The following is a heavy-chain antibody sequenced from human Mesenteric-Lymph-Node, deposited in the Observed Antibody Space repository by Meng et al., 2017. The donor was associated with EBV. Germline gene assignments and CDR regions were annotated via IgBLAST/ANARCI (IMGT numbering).Heavy chain of an antibody. V-gene: IGHV4-34*01. J-gene: IGHJ5*02. CDR1: GGSFSGNY. CDR2: VHYSGNT. D-gene: IGHD2-2*01. Sequence: WVAGLLKPSDTLSHNCSVYGGSFSGNYWSWIRQPPGKGLEWIGSVHYSGNTNYNPALKNRVTISVDTSSNQIYLSLTSVTVADTASYYCARNSDCSTTSCFVSWFDPWGQGTLVTVSS. CDR3: ARNSDCSTTSCFVSWFDP.